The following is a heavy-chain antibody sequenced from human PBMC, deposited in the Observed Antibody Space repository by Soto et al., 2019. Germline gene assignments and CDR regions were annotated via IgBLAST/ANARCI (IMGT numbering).Heavy chain of an antibody. Sequence: LRFSCAASGFTFSSYEMNWVRQAPGKGLEWVSYISSSGSTIYYADSVKGRFTISRDNAKNSLYLQMNSLRAEDTAVYYCARDNGQWLVKGLDYWGQGTLVTVSS. CDR2: ISSSGSTI. CDR1: GFTFSSYE. V-gene: IGHV3-48*03. D-gene: IGHD6-19*01. CDR3: ARDNGQWLVKGLDY. J-gene: IGHJ4*02.